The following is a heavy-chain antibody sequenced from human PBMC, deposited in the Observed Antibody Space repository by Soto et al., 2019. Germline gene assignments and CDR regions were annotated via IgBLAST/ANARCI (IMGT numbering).Heavy chain of an antibody. D-gene: IGHD2-2*01. CDR2: ILYSGRT. CDR1: GGSISSGW. V-gene: IGHV4-4*02. CDR3: SSRITDAPT. Sequence: SETLSLTCAVSGGSISSGWWTWVRQPPGKGLEWIGEILYSGRTNYNSSLNSRVTISIDKSKKQFSLNLSSVTAADTAVYYCSSRITDAPTWGQGTLVTVPQ. J-gene: IGHJ5*02.